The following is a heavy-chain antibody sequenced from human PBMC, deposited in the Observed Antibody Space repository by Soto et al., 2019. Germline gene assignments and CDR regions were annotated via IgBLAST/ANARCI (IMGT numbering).Heavy chain of an antibody. CDR2: ISGSGGST. J-gene: IGHJ4*02. Sequence: EVQLLESGGGLVQPGGSLRLSCAASGFTFSSYAMSWVRQAPGKGLEWVSAISGSGGSTYYADSVKGRFTISRDNSKDALYLQMNSLRAEDTAVYYCAKDLTRKGELHGNDYWGRGTLVTVSS. D-gene: IGHD1-26*01. CDR1: GFTFSSYA. CDR3: AKDLTRKGELHGNDY. V-gene: IGHV3-23*01.